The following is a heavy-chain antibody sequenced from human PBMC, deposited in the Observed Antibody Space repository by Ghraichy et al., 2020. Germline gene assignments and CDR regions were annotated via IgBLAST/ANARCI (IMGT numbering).Heavy chain of an antibody. Sequence: ASVKVSCKTSAYSFTGYYMHWVRQAPGQGLEWMGWVSPNSGATNYAQKFQGRVTMTRDTSINTAYMDLSSLRSDDTAVYYCARVSTPADYWGQGTLVTVSS. J-gene: IGHJ4*02. CDR1: AYSFTGYY. CDR3: ARVSTPADY. CDR2: VSPNSGAT. V-gene: IGHV1-2*02.